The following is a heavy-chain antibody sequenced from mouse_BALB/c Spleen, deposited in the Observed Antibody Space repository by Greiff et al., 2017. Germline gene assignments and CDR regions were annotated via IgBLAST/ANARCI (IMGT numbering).Heavy chain of an antibody. J-gene: IGHJ2*01. Sequence: EVQLVESGGGLVQPGGSRKLSCAASGFTFSSFGMHWVRQAPEKGLEWVAYISSGSSTIYYADTVKGRFTISRDNPKNTLFLQMTSLRSEDTAMYYCARSSIAAVGAIDYWGQGTTLTVSS. D-gene: IGHD1-1*01. V-gene: IGHV5-17*02. CDR3: ARSSIAAVGAIDY. CDR1: GFTFSSFG. CDR2: ISSGSSTI.